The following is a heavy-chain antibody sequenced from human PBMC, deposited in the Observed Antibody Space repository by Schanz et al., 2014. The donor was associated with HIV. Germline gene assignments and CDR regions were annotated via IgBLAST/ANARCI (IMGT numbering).Heavy chain of an antibody. CDR3: ARSRTGVVTDNNWFDP. Sequence: QLQLQESGPGLVKPSETLSLTCSVSGDSISNTTHYWSWIRQHPGKGLEWIGYTYHSGITNYNPSLKSRVSISVDTSENQFSLKLSSVTAADTAVYYCARSRTGVVTDNNWFDPWGQGTLVTVSS. CDR1: GDSISNTTHY. D-gene: IGHD3-3*01. CDR2: TYHSGIT. V-gene: IGHV4-31*03. J-gene: IGHJ5*02.